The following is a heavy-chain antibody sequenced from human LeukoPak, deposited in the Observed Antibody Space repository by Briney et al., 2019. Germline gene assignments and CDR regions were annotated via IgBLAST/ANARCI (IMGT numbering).Heavy chain of an antibody. CDR1: GFTFSSYA. J-gene: IGHJ3*02. V-gene: IGHV3-30-3*01. CDR2: ISYDGGNK. D-gene: IGHD5-12*01. CDR3: ARSGPDAFDI. Sequence: PGGSLRLSCAASGFTFSSYAMHWVRQAPGKGLEWVAVISYDGGNKYYADSVKGRFTISRDNSKNTLYLQMNSLRAEDTAVYYCARSGPDAFDIWGQGTMVTVSS.